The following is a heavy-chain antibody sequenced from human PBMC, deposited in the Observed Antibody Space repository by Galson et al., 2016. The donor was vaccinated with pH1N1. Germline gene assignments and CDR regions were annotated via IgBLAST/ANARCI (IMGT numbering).Heavy chain of an antibody. Sequence: SLRLSCAASGVTASSNYMTWVRQAPGQGLEWVSVIYSGGSTYYADSVKGRFTISRDNSKNTPYLQMDSLRADDTAVYFCARGRGGYPLDYWGQGTLVTVSS. CDR1: GVTASSNY. J-gene: IGHJ4*02. CDR2: IYSGGST. V-gene: IGHV3-66*02. D-gene: IGHD3-22*01. CDR3: ARGRGGYPLDY.